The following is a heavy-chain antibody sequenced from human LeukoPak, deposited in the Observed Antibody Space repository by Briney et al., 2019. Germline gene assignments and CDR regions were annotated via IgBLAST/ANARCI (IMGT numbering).Heavy chain of an antibody. CDR3: ARDHIAAAPKYYYYYYGMDV. Sequence: SETLSLTCTVSGGSISSYYWSWIRQPPGKGLEWIGYIYYSGSTNYNPSLKSRVTISVDTSKNQFSLKLSSVTAADTAVYYCARDHIAAAPKYYYYYYGMDVWGQGTTVTVSS. CDR2: IYYSGST. D-gene: IGHD6-13*01. V-gene: IGHV4-59*01. CDR1: GGSISSYY. J-gene: IGHJ6*02.